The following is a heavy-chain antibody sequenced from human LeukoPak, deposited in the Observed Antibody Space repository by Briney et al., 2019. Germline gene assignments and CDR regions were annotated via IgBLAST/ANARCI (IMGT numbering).Heavy chain of an antibody. D-gene: IGHD3-22*01. CDR2: INPNSGGT. CDR1: GYTFTDYF. V-gene: IGHV1-2*02. CDR3: ARVSSITLIVVPDYFDY. J-gene: IGHJ4*02. Sequence: ASVKVSCKASGYTFTDYFMHWVRQAPGQGLEWLGWINPNSGGTNYAQKFHGGVTMTRDTSISTAYMELSRLKSDDTAVYYCARVSSITLIVVPDYFDYWGQGTLVTVSS.